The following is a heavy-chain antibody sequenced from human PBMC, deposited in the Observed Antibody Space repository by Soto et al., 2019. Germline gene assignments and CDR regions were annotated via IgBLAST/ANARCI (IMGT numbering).Heavy chain of an antibody. Sequence: GSXXLSGAASRFSFRXXXXXGVRQAPXXXLXWAANINQDGSEKHYVDSVKGRFTISRXXAXXXLSLXMNSLRADDTAVYYCARDHEVXGIIWDYWGQGILVTVSS. D-gene: IGHD3-16*02. J-gene: IGHJ4*02. V-gene: IGHV3-7*01. CDR1: RFSFRXXX. CDR2: INQDGSEK. CDR3: ARDHEVXGIIWDY.